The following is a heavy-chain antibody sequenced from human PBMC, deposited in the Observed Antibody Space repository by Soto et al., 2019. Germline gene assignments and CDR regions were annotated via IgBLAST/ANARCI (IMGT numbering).Heavy chain of an antibody. D-gene: IGHD3-10*01. Sequence: QVQLVESGGGVVQPGRSLRLSCAASGFPFTTYGMHWVREGPGKGLEWAAVISYDGTNKYYADSVKGRFTISRDNSKNTLYLQMNSLRPEDTALYYCVRGQYYFDYRGQGTLVTVSS. CDR3: VRGQYYFDY. CDR1: GFPFTTYG. CDR2: ISYDGTNK. V-gene: IGHV3-30*03. J-gene: IGHJ4*02.